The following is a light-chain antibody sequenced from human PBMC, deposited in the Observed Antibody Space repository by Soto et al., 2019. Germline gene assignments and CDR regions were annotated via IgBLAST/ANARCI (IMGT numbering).Light chain of an antibody. CDR1: QSISSY. CDR3: QQSYSTPYT. CDR2: AAS. V-gene: IGKV1-39*01. J-gene: IGKJ2*01. Sequence: DIQMTQSPSSPSASVGDRVTITCRASQSISSYLNWYQQKPGKAPNLLIYAASNLQSGVPSRFSGSGSGTDFTLAISSLQPEDFATYYCQQSYSTPYTFGQGTKLEIK.